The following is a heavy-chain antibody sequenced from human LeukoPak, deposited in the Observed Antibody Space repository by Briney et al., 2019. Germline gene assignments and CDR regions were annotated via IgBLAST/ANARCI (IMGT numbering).Heavy chain of an antibody. J-gene: IGHJ4*02. Sequence: GGSLRLSCAASGLTFSSYSMNWVRQAAGKGLGWVSYISSSSSTIYYADSVKGRFTISRDNAKNSLYLQMNSLRAEDTAVYYCAKGGASVTRYVDYWGQGTLVTVSS. V-gene: IGHV3-48*01. CDR3: AKGGASVTRYVDY. CDR2: ISSSSSTI. D-gene: IGHD4-17*01. CDR1: GLTFSSYS.